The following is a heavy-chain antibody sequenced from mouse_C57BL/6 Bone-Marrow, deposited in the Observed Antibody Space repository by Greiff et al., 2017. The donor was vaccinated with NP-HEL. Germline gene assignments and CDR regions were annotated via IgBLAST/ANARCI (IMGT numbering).Heavy chain of an antibody. D-gene: IGHD2-5*01. J-gene: IGHJ3*01. V-gene: IGHV1-7*01. CDR3: VVYSNYGGVVLFAY. Sequence: QVQLKESGAELAKPGASVKLSCKASGYTFTSYWMHWVKQRPGRGLEWIGYINPSSGYTKYNQKFKDKATLTADKSSSTAYMQLSSLTYEDSAVYYCVVYSNYGGVVLFAYWGQGTLVTVSA. CDR2: INPSSGYT. CDR1: GYTFTSYW.